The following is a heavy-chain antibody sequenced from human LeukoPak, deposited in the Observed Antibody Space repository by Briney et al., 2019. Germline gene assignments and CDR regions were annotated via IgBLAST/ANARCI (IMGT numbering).Heavy chain of an antibody. V-gene: IGHV3-74*01. CDR2: INSDGTAT. CDR1: GFTFTDYW. D-gene: IGHD3-22*01. Sequence: GGSLGLSCAASGFTFTDYWIHWVRQVPGEGLVWVSRINSDGTATNYADSVQGRFTISRDNAKNTVHLQMMSLRADDTAVYYCARCGDYYDSRGYFYCYYGMDVWGQGTTVTVSS. CDR3: ARCGDYYDSRGYFYCYYGMDV. J-gene: IGHJ6*02.